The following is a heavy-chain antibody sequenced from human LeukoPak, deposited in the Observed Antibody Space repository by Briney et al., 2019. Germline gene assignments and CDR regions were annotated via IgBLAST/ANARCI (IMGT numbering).Heavy chain of an antibody. D-gene: IGHD6-13*01. CDR2: IYYSGST. Sequence: SETLSLTCTVSGGSISSYYWSWVRQPPGKGLEWIGYIYYSGSTNYNPSLKSRVTISVDTSKSQFSLKLSSVTAADTAVYYCARGTAAADYWGQGTLVTVSS. CDR3: ARGTAAADY. CDR1: GGSISSYY. J-gene: IGHJ4*02. V-gene: IGHV4-59*01.